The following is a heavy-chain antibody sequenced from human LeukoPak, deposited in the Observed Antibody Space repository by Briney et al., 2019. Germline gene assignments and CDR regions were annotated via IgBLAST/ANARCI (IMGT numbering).Heavy chain of an antibody. CDR2: FYYSENT. CDR3: ARHQGVVDL. V-gene: IGHV4-59*08. D-gene: IGHD3-3*01. Sequence: SETLSLTCTVSGASISNYYWSWIRQPPGKGLEWIGYFYYSENTNYNPSLKSRVTMSVDTSKNQFSLKLSSVTVADTAVYYCARHQGVVDLWGRGSLVTVSS. J-gene: IGHJ2*01. CDR1: GASISNYY.